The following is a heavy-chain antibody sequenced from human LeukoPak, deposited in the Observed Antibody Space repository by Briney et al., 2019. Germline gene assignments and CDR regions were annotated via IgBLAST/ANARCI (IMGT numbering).Heavy chain of an antibody. CDR2: IYYSGST. J-gene: IGHJ6*03. CDR1: GGSISSSSYY. V-gene: IGHV4-39*07. CDR3: ARTQYYYDSSGRRNLYYYYYMDV. D-gene: IGHD3-22*01. Sequence: SETLSLTCTVSGGSISSSSYYWGWIRQPPGKGLEWIGSIYYSGSTYYNPSLKSRVTISVDTSKNQFSLKLSSVTAADTAVYYCARTQYYYDSSGRRNLYYYYYMDVWGKGTTVTISS.